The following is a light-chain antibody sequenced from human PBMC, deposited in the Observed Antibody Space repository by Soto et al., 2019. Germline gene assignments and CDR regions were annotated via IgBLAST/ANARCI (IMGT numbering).Light chain of an antibody. V-gene: IGKV3-15*01. CDR3: QQYKNLPPLT. Sequence: EIVMTQSPATLSVSPGETATLSCRASQSVSYNLAWYQQKPGQGPRLLIYGAFTRATGIPARFSGSGSGTELTLTISSLQSEDFAVYYCQQYKNLPPLTFGGGTKVEIK. J-gene: IGKJ4*01. CDR2: GAF. CDR1: QSVSYN.